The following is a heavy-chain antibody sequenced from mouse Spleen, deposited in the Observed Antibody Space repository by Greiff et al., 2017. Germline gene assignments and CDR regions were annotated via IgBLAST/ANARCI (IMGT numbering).Heavy chain of an antibody. Sequence: QVQLQQSGAELARPGASVKMSCKASGYTFTSYTMHWVKQRPGQGLEWIGYINPSSGYTKYNQKFKDKATLTADKSSSTAYMQLSSLTSEDSAVYYCARGVYDYDGGFAYWGQGTLVTVSA. J-gene: IGHJ3*01. CDR2: INPSSGYT. CDR3: ARGVYDYDGGFAY. D-gene: IGHD2-4*01. CDR1: GYTFTSYT. V-gene: IGHV1-4*01.